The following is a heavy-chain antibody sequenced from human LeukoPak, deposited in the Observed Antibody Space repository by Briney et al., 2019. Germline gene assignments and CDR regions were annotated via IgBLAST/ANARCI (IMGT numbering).Heavy chain of an antibody. V-gene: IGHV1-18*01. CDR3: SRERSGWFFSI. D-gene: IGHD6-19*01. J-gene: IGHJ4*02. CDR1: GYRFTSYG. CDR2: LKPYNGNK. Sequence: ASVKVLCKASGYRFTSYGITWVGQAPGQGPEGMGWLKPYNGNKNYAHNLQGRVNIPTETSTSTAHLEVRRLTADGPAVYYCSRERSGWFFSIWGQGTLVSVSS.